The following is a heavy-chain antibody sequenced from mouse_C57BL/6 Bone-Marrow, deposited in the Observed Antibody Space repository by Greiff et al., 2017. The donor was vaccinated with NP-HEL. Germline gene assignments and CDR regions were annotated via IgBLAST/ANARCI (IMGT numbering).Heavy chain of an antibody. CDR1: GFSLTSYG. CDR3: ARVDYSNPFAY. J-gene: IGHJ3*01. CDR2: IWSGGST. Sequence: VQLQKSGPGLVQPSQSLSITCTVSGFSLTSYGVHWVRQSPGKGLEWLGVIWSGGSTDYNAAFISRLSISKDNSKSQVFFKMNSLQADDTAIYYCARVDYSNPFAYWGQGTLVTVSA. D-gene: IGHD2-5*01. V-gene: IGHV2-2*01.